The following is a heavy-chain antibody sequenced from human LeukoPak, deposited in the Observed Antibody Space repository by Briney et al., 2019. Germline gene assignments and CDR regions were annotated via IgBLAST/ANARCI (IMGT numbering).Heavy chain of an antibody. D-gene: IGHD1-26*01. V-gene: IGHV1-2*02. Sequence: ASVKVSCKASGYTFTGYYMHWVRQAPGQGLEWMGWINPNSGGTNYAQKFQGRVTMTRDTSISTAYMELSRLRSDDTAVYYCARDQLVGARAPSDYWGQGTLVTVSS. CDR3: ARDQLVGARAPSDY. CDR1: GYTFTGYY. J-gene: IGHJ4*02. CDR2: INPNSGGT.